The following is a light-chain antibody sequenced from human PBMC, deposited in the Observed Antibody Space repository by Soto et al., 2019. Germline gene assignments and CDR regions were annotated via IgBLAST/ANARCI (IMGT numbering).Light chain of an antibody. CDR1: SNNY. CDR3: LSHTTSRTYV. Sequence: QSALTQPRSVSGSPGQSVTISCSGTSNNYVSWYQQHPGKAPKLMIYNINNRPSGVSYRFSGSKSGNTASLTISRLQTEDEADYYCLSHTTSRTYVFGPGTKLTVL. CDR2: NIN. J-gene: IGLJ1*01. V-gene: IGLV2-14*03.